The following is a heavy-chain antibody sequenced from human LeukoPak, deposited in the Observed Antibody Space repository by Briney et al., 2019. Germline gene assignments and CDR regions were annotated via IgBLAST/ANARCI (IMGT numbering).Heavy chain of an antibody. CDR3: ARETNGDYFDY. J-gene: IGHJ4*02. CDR1: GGSISSYY. D-gene: IGHD4-17*01. Sequence: PSETLSLTCTVSGGSISSYYWSWIRQPPGKGLEWIGCIYYSGSTNYNPSLKGRVTISVDTSKNQFSLKLSSVTAADTAVYYCARETNGDYFDYWGQGTLVTVSS. CDR2: IYYSGST. V-gene: IGHV4-59*01.